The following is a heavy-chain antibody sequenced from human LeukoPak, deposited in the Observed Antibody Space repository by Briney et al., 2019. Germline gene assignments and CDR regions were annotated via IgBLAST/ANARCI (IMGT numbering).Heavy chain of an antibody. V-gene: IGHV4-30-2*03. Sequence: SQTLSLTCTVSGGSISSGSYYWSWIRQPAGKGLEWIGNIFYSGSTYYNPSLRSRVTISVDTSKNQFSLKLTSVTAADTAAYYCARHPIVGATRTLYYFDNWGQGTLVTVSS. J-gene: IGHJ4*02. D-gene: IGHD1-26*01. CDR3: ARHPIVGATRTLYYFDN. CDR1: GGSISSGSYY. CDR2: IFYSGST.